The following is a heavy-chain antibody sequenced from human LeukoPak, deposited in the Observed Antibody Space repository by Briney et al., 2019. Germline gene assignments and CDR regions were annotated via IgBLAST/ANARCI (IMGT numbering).Heavy chain of an antibody. CDR2: INSEGSST. D-gene: IGHD2-21*02. CDR3: ARAYCGGDCYSRAMDY. V-gene: IGHV3-74*01. Sequence: GGSLRLSCAASGFTFTSHWMHWVRQAPGKGLAWVARINSEGSSTSYADSVKGRFTISRDNAKNTLYLQMSSLRAEDTAVYYCARAYCGGDCYSRAMDYWGQGTLVTVSS. J-gene: IGHJ4*02. CDR1: GFTFTSHW.